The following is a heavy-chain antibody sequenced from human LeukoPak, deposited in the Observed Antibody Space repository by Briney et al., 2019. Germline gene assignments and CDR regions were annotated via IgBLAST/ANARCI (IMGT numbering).Heavy chain of an antibody. D-gene: IGHD2-15*01. J-gene: IGHJ4*02. Sequence: APVKVSCKASGYTFTGYYMHWVRQAPGQGLEWMGWINPNSGGTNYAQKFQGRVTMTRDTSISTAYMELSRLRSDDTAVYYCARDIVVVVAASYFDYWGQGTLVTVSS. CDR2: INPNSGGT. CDR1: GYTFTGYY. CDR3: ARDIVVVVAASYFDY. V-gene: IGHV1-2*02.